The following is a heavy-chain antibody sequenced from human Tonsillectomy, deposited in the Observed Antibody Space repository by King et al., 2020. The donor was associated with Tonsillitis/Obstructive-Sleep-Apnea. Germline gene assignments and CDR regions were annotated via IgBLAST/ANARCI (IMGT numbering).Heavy chain of an antibody. CDR2: ISSSSSTP. J-gene: IGHJ6*03. Sequence: VQLVESGGGLVQPGGSLRLSCAASGFTFSSYSMNWVRQAPGKGLEWVSYISSSSSTPYSADSVKGRFTISRDNAKNSLYLQMNSLRDEDTAVYYCARSSIAARVYYYYMDVWGKGTTVTVSS. CDR1: GFTFSSYS. CDR3: ARSSIAARVYYYYMDV. V-gene: IGHV3-48*02. D-gene: IGHD6-6*01.